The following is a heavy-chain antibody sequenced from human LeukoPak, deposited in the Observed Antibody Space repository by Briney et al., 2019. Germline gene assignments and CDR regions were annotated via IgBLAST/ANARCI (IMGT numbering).Heavy chain of an antibody. Sequence: GASVKVSCKASGYTFSGYHMHWVRQAPGQRLEWMGIIKPSGGNTNYAQKFQGRVTMTRDTSTSTVYMELSSLKSEDTAVYYCARVRDGYNDAYDIWGPRDNGHRLF. CDR2: IKPSGGNT. CDR1: GYTFSGYH. CDR3: ARVRDGYNDAYDI. D-gene: IGHD5-24*01. V-gene: IGHV1-46*01. J-gene: IGHJ3*02.